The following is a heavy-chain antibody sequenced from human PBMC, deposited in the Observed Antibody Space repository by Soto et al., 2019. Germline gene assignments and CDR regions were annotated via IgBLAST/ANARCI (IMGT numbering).Heavy chain of an antibody. CDR1: GFTFSTYA. V-gene: IGHV3-23*01. CDR3: PKERGGRFFSRPSRFYSLTP. CDR2: ISDSGST. Sequence: EVQLLESGGGLVQPGGSLRLSCTASGFTFSTYAMSWVRQAPGKGLEWVSTISDSGSTYYADSVKGRFTISRDNSKNTLYQKKSGVRAEDTALFFCPKERGGRFFSRPSRFYSLTPGAQGPLVPFPS. J-gene: IGHJ5*02. D-gene: IGHD2-2*01.